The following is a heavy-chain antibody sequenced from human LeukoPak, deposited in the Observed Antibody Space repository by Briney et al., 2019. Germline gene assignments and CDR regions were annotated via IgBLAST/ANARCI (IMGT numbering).Heavy chain of an antibody. CDR1: GGSISSGSYY. V-gene: IGHV4-61*02. J-gene: IGHJ4*02. CDR2: IYTSGST. CDR3: ARDEPSPHYYGSGSAFDY. D-gene: IGHD3-10*01. Sequence: SETLSLTCTVSGGSISSGSYYWSWIRQPAGKGLEWIGRIYTSGSTNYNPSLKSRVTISVDTSKNQFSLKLSSVAAADTAAYYCARDEPSPHYYGSGSAFDYWGQGTLVTVSS.